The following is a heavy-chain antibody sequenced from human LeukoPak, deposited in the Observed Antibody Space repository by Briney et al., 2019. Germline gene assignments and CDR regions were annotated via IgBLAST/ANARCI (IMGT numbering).Heavy chain of an antibody. CDR2: INPTDDTT. V-gene: IGHV3-23*01. Sequence: GGSLRLSCAASGFTVSTYRMSWVRQALGKGLQWVSAINPTDDTTYYADSVKGRFTISRDDSKNTLYLQMNSLRAEDTAVYYCARRVPYTVATDYWGQGTLVTVSS. D-gene: IGHD4-17*01. J-gene: IGHJ4*02. CDR1: GFTVSTYR. CDR3: ARRVPYTVATDY.